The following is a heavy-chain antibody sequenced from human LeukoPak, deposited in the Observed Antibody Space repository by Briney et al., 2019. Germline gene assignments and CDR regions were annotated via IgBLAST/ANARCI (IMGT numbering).Heavy chain of an antibody. CDR1: GFTFSSYG. J-gene: IGHJ4*02. V-gene: IGHV3-30*02. CDR3: AKGLSSDYVYYFDY. Sequence: GGSLRLSCAASGFTFSSYGMHWVRQAPGKGLEWVAFIRYDGSNKYYADSVMGRFTISRDNSKNTLYLQMNSLRAEDTAVYYCAKGLSSDYVYYFDYWGQGTLVTVSS. D-gene: IGHD4-17*01. CDR2: IRYDGSNK.